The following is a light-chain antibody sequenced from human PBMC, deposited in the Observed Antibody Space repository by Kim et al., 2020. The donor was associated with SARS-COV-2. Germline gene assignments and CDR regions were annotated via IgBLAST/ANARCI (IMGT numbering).Light chain of an antibody. CDR3: YSTDITGNDRV. CDR2: EDN. J-gene: IGLJ3*02. CDR1: TLPKKY. Sequence: SYELTQPPSVSVSPGQTARITCSGGTLPKKYAFWYQQKSGEAPVLVIFEDNQRPSGIPERFSGSSSGTMATLTISGAQLEDEADYYCYSTDITGNDRVFGGGTKLTVL. V-gene: IGLV3-10*01.